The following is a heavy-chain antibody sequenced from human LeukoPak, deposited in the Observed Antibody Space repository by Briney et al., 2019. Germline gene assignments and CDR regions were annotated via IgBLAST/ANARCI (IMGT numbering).Heavy chain of an antibody. Sequence: PGGSLRLSCAASGFTFPNYWMSWVRQAPEKGLEWVANINQDGRVKQYVDSMKGRFTISRDNAKNSLYLQMNSLRAEDTAVYYCARARATIRPDYWGQGTLVTVSS. CDR2: INQDGRVK. D-gene: IGHD5-12*01. V-gene: IGHV3-7*01. CDR3: ARARATIRPDY. J-gene: IGHJ4*02. CDR1: GFTFPNYW.